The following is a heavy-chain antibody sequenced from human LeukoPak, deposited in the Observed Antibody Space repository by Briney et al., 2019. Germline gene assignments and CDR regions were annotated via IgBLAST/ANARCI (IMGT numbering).Heavy chain of an antibody. CDR2: INHSGST. Sequence: SETLSLTCAVYGGSFSGYYWSWIRQPPGKGLEWIGEINHSGSTNYNPSLKRRVTISVGTSKNQFSLKLSSVTAADTAVYYCAKGSREYYYDSSGYYLHSPFDYWGQGTLVTVSS. V-gene: IGHV4-34*01. CDR1: GGSFSGYY. D-gene: IGHD3-22*01. CDR3: AKGSREYYYDSSGYYLHSPFDY. J-gene: IGHJ4*02.